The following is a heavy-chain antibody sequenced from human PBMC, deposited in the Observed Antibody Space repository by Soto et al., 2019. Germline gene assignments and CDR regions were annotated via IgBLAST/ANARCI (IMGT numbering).Heavy chain of an antibody. CDR3: ARVTYYDFWSGYEFDY. CDR2: IYSGGST. D-gene: IGHD3-3*01. V-gene: IGHV3-66*01. J-gene: IGHJ4*02. Sequence: GGSLRLSCAASGFTVSSNYMSWVRQAPGKGLEWVSVIYSGGSTYYADSVKGRFTISRDNSKNTLYLQMNSLRAEDTAVYYCARVTYYDFWSGYEFDYWGQGTLVTVSS. CDR1: GFTVSSNY.